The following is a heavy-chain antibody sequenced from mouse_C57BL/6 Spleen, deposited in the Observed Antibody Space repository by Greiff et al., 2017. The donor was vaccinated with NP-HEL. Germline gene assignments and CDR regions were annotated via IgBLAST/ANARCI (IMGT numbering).Heavy chain of an antibody. D-gene: IGHD2-1*01. V-gene: IGHV1-72*01. Sequence: QVQLKQPGAELVKPGASVKLSCKASGYTFTSYWMHWVKQRPGRGLEWIGRIYPNSGGTKYNEKFKRKATLTVDKPSSTAYMQLSSLTSEDSAVYYCARVYGNYLPYYYAMDYWGQGTSGTVSS. CDR1: GYTFTSYW. CDR2: IYPNSGGT. CDR3: ARVYGNYLPYYYAMDY. J-gene: IGHJ4*01.